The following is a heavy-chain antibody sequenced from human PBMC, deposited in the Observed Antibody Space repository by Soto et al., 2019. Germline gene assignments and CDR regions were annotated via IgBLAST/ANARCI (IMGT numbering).Heavy chain of an antibody. CDR2: ISGSGGST. J-gene: IGHJ6*03. V-gene: IGHV3-23*01. CDR3: AKDRCSGGSCYPARYYYYYYYMDV. D-gene: IGHD2-15*01. Sequence: GGSLRLSCAASGFTFSSYAMSWVXXXPGKGLEWVSAISGSGGSTYYADSVKGRFTISRDNSKNTLYLQMNSLRAEDTAVYYCAKDRCSGGSCYPARYYYYYYYMDVWGKGTTVTVSS. CDR1: GFTFSSYA.